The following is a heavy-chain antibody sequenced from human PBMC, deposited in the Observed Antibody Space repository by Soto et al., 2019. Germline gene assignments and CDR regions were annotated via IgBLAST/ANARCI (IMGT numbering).Heavy chain of an antibody. CDR1: GFTFTTYW. Sequence: GGSLRPSCGALGFTFTTYWMSWVGQAPGKGLQWVANIRQDGGAQYYVDSVKGRFTISRDNAKNSAYLQMDSLRVEDTAVYYCVRGGHGSGSYLGSSWGQGILVTVSS. CDR3: VRGGHGSGSYLGSS. V-gene: IGHV3-7*03. J-gene: IGHJ5*02. D-gene: IGHD3-10*01. CDR2: IRQDGGAQ.